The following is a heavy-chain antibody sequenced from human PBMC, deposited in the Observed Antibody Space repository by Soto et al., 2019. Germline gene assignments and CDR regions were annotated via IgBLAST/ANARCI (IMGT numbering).Heavy chain of an antibody. J-gene: IGHJ5*02. Sequence: EVQLLESGGGLVQPGGSLRLSCAASGFTFSSYAMSWVRQAPGKGLEWVSAISGSGGSTYYAASVKGRFTISRDTSKNTLYLQMNSLRAEDTAVYYCAKYLLLDNIGWVDPWGRRTLVTVAS. CDR2: ISGSGGST. CDR1: GFTFSSYA. CDR3: AKYLLLDNIGWVDP. V-gene: IGHV3-23*01. D-gene: IGHD3-10*01.